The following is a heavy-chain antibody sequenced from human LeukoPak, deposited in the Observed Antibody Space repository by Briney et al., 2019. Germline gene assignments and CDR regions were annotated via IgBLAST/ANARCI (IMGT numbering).Heavy chain of an antibody. V-gene: IGHV4-34*01. Sequence: SETLSLTCALYGGSFNDYYWNWIRQPPGKGLEWIGEINHSGSTYYNPSLKSRVTISVDRSKNQFSLKLSSVTAADTAVYYCARVLTDFWSGYRHWGQGTLVTVSS. CDR2: INHSGST. CDR1: GGSFNDYY. CDR3: ARVLTDFWSGYRH. D-gene: IGHD3-3*01. J-gene: IGHJ1*01.